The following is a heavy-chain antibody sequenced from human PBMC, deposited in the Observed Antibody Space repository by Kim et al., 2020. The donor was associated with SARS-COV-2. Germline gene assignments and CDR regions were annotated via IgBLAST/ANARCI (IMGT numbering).Heavy chain of an antibody. Sequence: SETLSLTCAVYGGSFSGYYWSWIRQPPGKGLEWIGEINHSGSTNYNPSLKSRVTISVDTSKNQFSLKLSSVTAADTAVYYCARGAHWYSRGTVPLSRPPRFDPWGQGTLVTVSS. D-gene: IGHD6-25*01. CDR3: ARGAHWYSRGTVPLSRPPRFDP. CDR1: GGSFSGYY. J-gene: IGHJ5*02. V-gene: IGHV4-34*01. CDR2: INHSGST.